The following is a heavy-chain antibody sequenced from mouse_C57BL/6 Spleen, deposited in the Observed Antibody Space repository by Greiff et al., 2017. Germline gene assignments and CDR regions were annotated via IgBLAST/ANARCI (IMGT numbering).Heavy chain of an antibody. D-gene: IGHD1-1*01. J-gene: IGHJ3*01. V-gene: IGHV1-15*01. Sequence: VQLVESGAELVRPGASVTLSCKASGYTFTDYEMHWVKQTPVHGLEWIGAIDPETGGTAYNQKFKGKAILTADKSSSTAYMELRSLTSEDSAVYYCTRGNYYGSSTFAYWGQGTLVTVSA. CDR3: TRGNYYGSSTFAY. CDR1: GYTFTDYE. CDR2: IDPETGGT.